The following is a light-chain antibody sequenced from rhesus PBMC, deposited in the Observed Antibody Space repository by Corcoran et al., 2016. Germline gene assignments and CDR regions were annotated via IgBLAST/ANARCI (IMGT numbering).Light chain of an antibody. CDR2: KVS. CDR1: QSLVHSNGNTS. J-gene: IGKJ3*01. CDR3: GQGTNVPCT. V-gene: IGKV2-65*01. Sequence: DVVMTQSPLSLPITPGQPASISCRSSQSLVHSNGNTSLSWYQPKPGQPPRRLIYKVSYRGSGVQDRFSGSGAGTDFTLKISRVEAEDVVVYYCGQGTNVPCTFGPGTKLDIK.